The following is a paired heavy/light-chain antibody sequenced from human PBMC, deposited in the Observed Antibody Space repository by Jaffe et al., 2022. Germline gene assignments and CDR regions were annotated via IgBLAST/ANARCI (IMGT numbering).Heavy chain of an antibody. CDR1: GYSISSGYY. CDR3: ARAYYYDSSGYYYFDY. J-gene: IGHJ4*02. V-gene: IGHV4-38-2*01. Sequence: QVQLQESGPGLVKPSETLSLTCAVSGYSISSGYYWGWIRQPPGKGLEWIGSIYHSGSTYYNPSLKSRVTISVDTSKNQFSLKLSSVTAADTAVYYCARAYYYDSSGYYYFDYWGQGTLVTVSS. D-gene: IGHD3-22*01. CDR2: IYHSGST.
Light chain of an antibody. CDR2: YDS. V-gene: IGLV3-21*04. CDR1: NIGSKS. CDR3: QVWDSSSDRVV. J-gene: IGLJ2*01. Sequence: SYVLTQPPSVSVAPGKTARITCGGNNIGSKSVHWYQQKPGQAPVLVIYYDSDRPSGIPERFSGSNSGNTATLTISRVEAGDEADYYCQVWDSSSDRVVFGGGTKLTVL.